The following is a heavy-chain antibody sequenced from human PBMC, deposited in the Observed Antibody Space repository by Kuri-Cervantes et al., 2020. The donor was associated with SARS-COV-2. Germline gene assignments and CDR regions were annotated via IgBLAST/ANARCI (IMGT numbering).Heavy chain of an antibody. V-gene: IGHV4-61*01. Sequence: SETLSLTCTVSGGSVSSGSYYWSWIRQPPGKGLEWIGYIYYSGSTNYNPSLKSRVTISVDTSKNQFSLKLSSVTAADTAVYYCARGLPSQWLAEGNYYFDYWGQGTPVTVSS. J-gene: IGHJ4*02. CDR3: ARGLPSQWLAEGNYYFDY. CDR2: IYYSGST. CDR1: GGSVSSGSYY. D-gene: IGHD6-19*01.